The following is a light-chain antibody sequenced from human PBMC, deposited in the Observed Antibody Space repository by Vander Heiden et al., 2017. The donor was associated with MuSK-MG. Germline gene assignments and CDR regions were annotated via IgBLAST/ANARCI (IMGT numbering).Light chain of an antibody. J-gene: IGKJ2*01. CDR1: QSLLYRDGKTY. CDR3: RQSIQVPHT. CDR2: EGT. Sequence: DIVMTQTQLSLSVTPGQPAAIPCKSSQSLLYRDGKTYLYWYLQRPGHPPQLLIYEGTNRCSGVPDRFSGSGSGTDFTLKISRVEAEDVGVYYCRQSIQVPHTFGQGTKLEIK. V-gene: IGKV2D-29*01.